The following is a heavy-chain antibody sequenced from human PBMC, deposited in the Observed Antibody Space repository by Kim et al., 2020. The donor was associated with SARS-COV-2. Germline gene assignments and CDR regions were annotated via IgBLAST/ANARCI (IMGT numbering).Heavy chain of an antibody. J-gene: IGHJ4*02. CDR3: ARRRRREGYNYCDY. D-gene: IGHD5-12*01. Sequence: GGSLRLSCAASGFTFSSYGMHWVRQAPGKGLEWVAVIWYDGSNKYYADSVKGRFTISRDNSKNTLYLQMNSLRAEDTAVYYCARRRRREGYNYCDYWGQGTLVTVSS. CDR1: GFTFSSYG. CDR2: IWYDGSNK. V-gene: IGHV3-33*01.